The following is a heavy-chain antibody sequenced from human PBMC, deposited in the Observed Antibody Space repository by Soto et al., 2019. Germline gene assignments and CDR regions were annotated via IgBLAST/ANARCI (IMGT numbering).Heavy chain of an antibody. J-gene: IGHJ5*02. CDR3: ARARLTHGQPAKLDP. D-gene: IGHD2-2*01. CDR1: GGSISSGGYY. V-gene: IGHV4-31*03. Sequence: PSETLSLTCTVSGGSISSGGYYWSWIRQHPGKGLEWIGYIYYSGSTYYNPSLKSRVTISVDTSKNQFSLKLSSVTAADTAVYYCARARLTHGQPAKLDPWGQGTLVTVSS. CDR2: IYYSGST.